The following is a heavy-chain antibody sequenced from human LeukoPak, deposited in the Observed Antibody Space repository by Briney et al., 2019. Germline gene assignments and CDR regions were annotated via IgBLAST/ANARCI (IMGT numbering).Heavy chain of an antibody. J-gene: IGHJ4*02. D-gene: IGHD3-10*01. CDR2: ILNDGSAE. CDR3: ATDRGELDY. V-gene: IGHV3-30*03. Sequence: PGGSLRLSCEASGFIFRDFAMHWVRQAPGKGLEWVAIILNDGSAEYVADSVKGRFTISRDNSRNTVFLQMSHLRVEDTALYYCATDRGELDYWGQGTLVTVSS. CDR1: GFIFRDFA.